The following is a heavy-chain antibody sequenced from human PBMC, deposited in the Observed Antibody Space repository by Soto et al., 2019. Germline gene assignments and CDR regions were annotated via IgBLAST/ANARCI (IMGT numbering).Heavy chain of an antibody. CDR1: GFSFSTYG. J-gene: IGHJ4*02. V-gene: IGHV3-30*18. CDR2: ISNDGSNK. CDR3: AKGFGNHWAFDY. Sequence: QVHLVESGGGMVQPGRSLRLSCAASGFSFSTYGMHWVRQAPGKGLEWVAFISNDGSNKYYADSVKGRFTISRDNSKNTLYLQMNSLRAEDRAVYCCAKGFGNHWAFDYWGQGTLVTVSS. D-gene: IGHD3-16*01.